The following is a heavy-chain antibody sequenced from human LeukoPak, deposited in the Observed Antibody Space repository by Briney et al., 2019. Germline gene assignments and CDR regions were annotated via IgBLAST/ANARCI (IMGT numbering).Heavy chain of an antibody. D-gene: IGHD3-22*01. J-gene: IGHJ3*02. V-gene: IGHV3-30-3*01. CDR1: GFTFSSYA. CDR2: ISYDGSNK. Sequence: GGSLRLSCAASGFTFSSYAMSWVRQAPGKGLEWVAVISYDGSNKYYADSVKGRFTISRDNSKNTLYLQMNSLRAEDTAVYYCAREPYDIAFDIWGQGTMVTVSS. CDR3: AREPYDIAFDI.